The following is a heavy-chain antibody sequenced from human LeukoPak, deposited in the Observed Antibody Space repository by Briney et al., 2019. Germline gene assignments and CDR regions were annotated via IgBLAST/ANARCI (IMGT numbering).Heavy chain of an antibody. CDR1: GGSISSYY. V-gene: IGHV4-34*01. CDR3: ARDTRSSIVVVPAALDY. D-gene: IGHD2-2*01. Sequence: PSETLSLTCTVSGGSISSYYWSWIRQPPGKGLEWIGEINHSGSTNYNPSLKSRVTISVDTSKNQFSLKLSSVTAADTAVYYCARDTRSSIVVVPAALDYWGQGTLVTVSS. J-gene: IGHJ4*02. CDR2: INHSGST.